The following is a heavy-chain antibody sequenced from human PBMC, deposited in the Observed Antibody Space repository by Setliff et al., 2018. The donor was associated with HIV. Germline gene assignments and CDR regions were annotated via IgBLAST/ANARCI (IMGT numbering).Heavy chain of an antibody. D-gene: IGHD6-13*01. Sequence: SETLSLTCTVSGGSMSSGSYFWSWIRQPAGRGLEWIGRIHTSDTTRYNPSLQSRVAMSVDTSKNQFSLKLTSVSAADTAVYYCARGVAAAGMLMDVWGKGTTVTVSS. V-gene: IGHV4-61*02. CDR1: GGSMSSGSYF. CDR3: ARGVAAAGMLMDV. CDR2: IHTSDTT. J-gene: IGHJ6*03.